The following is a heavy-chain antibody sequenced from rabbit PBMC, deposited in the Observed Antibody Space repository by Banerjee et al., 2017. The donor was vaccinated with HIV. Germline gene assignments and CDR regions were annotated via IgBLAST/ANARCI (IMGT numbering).Heavy chain of an antibody. CDR2: IYGGSGST. V-gene: IGHV1S40*01. D-gene: IGHD3-1*01. Sequence: QSLEESGGDLVKPGASLTLTCTASGFSFSSGYCMCWVRQAPGKGLEWIACIYGGSGSTYYASWAKGRFTISKTSSTTVTLQMTSLTAADTATYFCARWGYGMDLWGPGTLVTVS. CDR1: GFSFSSGYC. CDR3: ARWGYGMDL. J-gene: IGHJ6*01.